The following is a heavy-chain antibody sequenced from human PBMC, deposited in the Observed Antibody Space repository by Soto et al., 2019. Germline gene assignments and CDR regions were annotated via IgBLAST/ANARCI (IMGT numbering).Heavy chain of an antibody. CDR3: ATRLGTVTTFAR. CDR2: INEDGSTK. V-gene: IGHV3-7*01. J-gene: IGHJ4*02. Sequence: EVPLVESGGGLVQPGGSLTLSCAASGFTFSSHWMSWVRQAPGKGLDWVASINEDGSTKHYVDSVKGRFTISRDNAVSSMYSQMNSLRAEDAAVYFCATRLGTVTTFARWGQGTVVTVSS. D-gene: IGHD1-1*01. CDR1: GFTFSSHW.